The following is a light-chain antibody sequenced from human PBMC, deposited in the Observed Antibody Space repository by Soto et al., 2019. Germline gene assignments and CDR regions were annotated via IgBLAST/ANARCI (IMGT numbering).Light chain of an antibody. CDR1: SSNIGSNY. CDR3: AAWDDSRRGPYV. V-gene: IGLV1-47*01. Sequence: QSVLTQPPSASGTPGQRVTISCSGSSSNIGSNYVYWYQQLPGTAPKLLIYRNNQRPSGVPDRFSGSKSGTSASLAISGLRSEDEADYYCAAWDDSRRGPYVFGTGTKVTVL. J-gene: IGLJ1*01. CDR2: RNN.